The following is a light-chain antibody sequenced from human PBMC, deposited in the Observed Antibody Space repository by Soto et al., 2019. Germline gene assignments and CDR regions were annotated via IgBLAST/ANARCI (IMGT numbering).Light chain of an antibody. Sequence: EIVMTQSPATLSVSPGERATLSCRASQSVSSDLAWYHQKPGQAPRLLIYGASTRATSIPARFSGSGSGTGFTLTISSLQPEDFATYYCQQSYSTLLITFGQGTRLEIK. V-gene: IGKV3-15*01. CDR2: GAS. J-gene: IGKJ5*01. CDR1: QSVSSD. CDR3: QQSYSTLLIT.